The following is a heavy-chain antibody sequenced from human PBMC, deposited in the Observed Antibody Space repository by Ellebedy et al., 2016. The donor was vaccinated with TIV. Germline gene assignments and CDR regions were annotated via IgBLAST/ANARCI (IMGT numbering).Heavy chain of an antibody. CDR2: IYYSGSI. CDR3: AQWDPQLWVV. CDR1: GGSISSGGYS. Sequence: SETLSLTXAVSGGSISSGGYSWSWIRQPPGKGLEWIGYIYYSGSIYYNPSLKSRVTISVDTSKNQFSLKLTSVTAADTAVYYCAQWDPQLWVVWGKGTTVTVSS. V-gene: IGHV4-31*11. J-gene: IGHJ6*04. D-gene: IGHD1-26*01.